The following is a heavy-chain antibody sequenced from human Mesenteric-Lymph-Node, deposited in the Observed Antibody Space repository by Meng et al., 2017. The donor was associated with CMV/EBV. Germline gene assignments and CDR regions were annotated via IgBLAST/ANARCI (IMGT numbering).Heavy chain of an antibody. V-gene: IGHV3-30*02. D-gene: IGHD3/OR15-3a*01. CDR3: ARDGRKGFGMDV. J-gene: IGHJ6*02. CDR2: IRYDGSIK. CDR1: GFSFSAYG. Sequence: GESLKISCAASGFSFSAYGMHWVRQAPGKGLEWVAFIRYDGSIKHYADSVKGRFTISRDNSRNTLYLQVNSLRAEDTAVYYCARDGRKGFGMDVWGQGTTVTVSS.